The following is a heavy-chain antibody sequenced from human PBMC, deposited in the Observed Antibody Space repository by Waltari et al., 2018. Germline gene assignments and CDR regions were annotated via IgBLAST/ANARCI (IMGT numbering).Heavy chain of an antibody. CDR2: FDPEDGET. J-gene: IGHJ3*02. V-gene: IGHV1-24*01. CDR1: GYTLTALS. D-gene: IGHD3-3*01. Sequence: QVQLVQSGAEVKKPGASVKVSCKVSGYTLTALSNHWVRQAPGKGLEWMGGFDPEDGETIYAQKFQGRVTMTEDTSTDTAYMELSSLRSEDTAVYYCATDYDRSGAFDIWGQGTMVTVSS. CDR3: ATDYDRSGAFDI.